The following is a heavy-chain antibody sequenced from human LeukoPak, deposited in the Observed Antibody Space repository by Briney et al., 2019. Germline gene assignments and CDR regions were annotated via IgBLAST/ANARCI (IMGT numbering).Heavy chain of an antibody. CDR3: ARDQEGFDY. CDR1: EYSFSNYY. J-gene: IGHJ4*02. V-gene: IGHV1-46*01. Sequence: ASVKVSCKASEYSFSNYYIHWVRQAPGQGLEWMGMIYPRDGSTSYAQKFQGRVTVTRDTSTSTVHMELSGLRSEDTAVYYCARDQEGFDYWGQGTLVTVSS. CDR2: IYPRDGST.